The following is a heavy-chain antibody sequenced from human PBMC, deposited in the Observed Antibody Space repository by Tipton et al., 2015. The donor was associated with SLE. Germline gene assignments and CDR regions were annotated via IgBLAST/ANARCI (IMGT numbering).Heavy chain of an antibody. D-gene: IGHD3-10*01. V-gene: IGHV4-39*07. Sequence: GLVKPSETLSLTCTVSGGSISSSSYYWGWIRQPPGKGLEWIGSIYHSESTYYNPSLKSRVTISVDTSKNQFSLKLSSVTAADTAVYYCARHGPGVTGSGSSFDAFDIWGQGTMVTVSS. J-gene: IGHJ3*02. CDR2: IYHSEST. CDR3: ARHGPGVTGSGSSFDAFDI. CDR1: GGSISSSSYY.